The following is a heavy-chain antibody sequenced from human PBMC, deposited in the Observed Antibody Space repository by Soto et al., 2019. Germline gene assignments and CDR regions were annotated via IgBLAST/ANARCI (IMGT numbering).Heavy chain of an antibody. V-gene: IGHV4-30-4*01. J-gene: IGHJ5*02. CDR1: GGSITSGDYY. CDR2: IYYSGNT. CDR3: ASYYHETSGYRSNWFDP. Sequence: QVQLQESGPGLVKSSQTLSLTCTVSGGSITSGDYYWSWIRQSPGRGLEWIGYIYYSGNTDYNPSLKSRVTISIDTSKSQFSLELSSVTAADTAVYYCASYYHETSGYRSNWFDPWGQGTLVTVSS. D-gene: IGHD3-22*01.